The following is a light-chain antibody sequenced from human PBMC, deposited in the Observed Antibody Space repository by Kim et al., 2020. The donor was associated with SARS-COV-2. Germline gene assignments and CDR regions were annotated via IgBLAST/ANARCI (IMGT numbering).Light chain of an antibody. CDR1: SSDVGGYNY. CDR2: EVS. V-gene: IGLV2-8*01. CDR3: SSYAGSNKLV. Sequence: GQSVTISCTGTSSDVGGYNYVSWYQQHPGKAPKLMIYEVSKRPSGVPDRFSGSKSDNTASLTVSGLQAEDEADYYCSSYAGSNKLVFGGGTQLTVL. J-gene: IGLJ3*02.